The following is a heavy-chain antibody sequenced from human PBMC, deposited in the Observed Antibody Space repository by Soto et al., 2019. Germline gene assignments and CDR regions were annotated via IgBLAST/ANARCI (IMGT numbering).Heavy chain of an antibody. CDR2: IYFSGFT. D-gene: IGHD3-16*02. Sequence: QVQLQQSGPGLVKPSETLSLTCTVSGVSINNNYWSWVRQPPGKGLEWIGYIYFSGFTNYNPSLKSRVSISVDTSKDQVSLKLTSVTAADKAIYYCARGNYDYFGGNYRYVGGAFDVWGPGTVVTVSS. CDR1: GVSINNNY. V-gene: IGHV4-59*01. CDR3: ARGNYDYFGGNYRYVGGAFDV. J-gene: IGHJ3*01.